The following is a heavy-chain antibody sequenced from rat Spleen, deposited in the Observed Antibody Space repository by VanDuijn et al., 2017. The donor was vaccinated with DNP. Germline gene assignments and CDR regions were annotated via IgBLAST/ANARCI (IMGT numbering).Heavy chain of an antibody. CDR2: INMGSGGT. Sequence: QVQLQQSGAELAKPGSSVKISCKASGYTFNSFYRGWIKQTTGQGLEYIGYINMGSGGTNYNEKFKGKATLTVDKSSSTAFMQLSSLTPDDSAVYYCARRRLPYWYFDFWGPGTMVTVSS. V-gene: IGHV1-43*01. CDR1: GYTFNSFY. CDR3: ARRRLPYWYFDF. J-gene: IGHJ1*01. D-gene: IGHD1-4*01.